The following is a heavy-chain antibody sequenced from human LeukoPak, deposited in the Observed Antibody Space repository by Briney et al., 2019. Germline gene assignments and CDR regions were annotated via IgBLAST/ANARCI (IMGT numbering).Heavy chain of an antibody. CDR3: ARRRHSNDY. CDR2: IYHSGST. J-gene: IGHJ4*02. V-gene: IGHV4-30-2*01. CDR1: GGSISSGGYY. Sequence: SETLSLTCTVSGGSISSGGYYWNWIRQPPGKGLEWIGYIYHSGSTYYNPSLKSRVTISVDTSKNQFSLKLSSVTAADTAVYYCARRRHSNDYWGQGTLVTVSS. D-gene: IGHD2/OR15-2a*01.